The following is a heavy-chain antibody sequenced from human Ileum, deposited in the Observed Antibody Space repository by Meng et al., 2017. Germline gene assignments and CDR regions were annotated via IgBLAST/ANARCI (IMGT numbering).Heavy chain of an antibody. D-gene: IGHD7-27*01. CDR2: GST. J-gene: IGHJ4*02. CDR3: ARDHWGSLDY. CDR1: GASGSSNNHG. Sequence: QMRPQESGPGLARPSETLPLTCTFSGASGSSNNHGWGWIRQPPGKGLEWIGYGSTNHNTSLKSRVTISVDTSKNQFFLTLTSVTAADTAIYYCARDHWGSLDYWGQGTLVTVSS. V-gene: IGHV4-61*01.